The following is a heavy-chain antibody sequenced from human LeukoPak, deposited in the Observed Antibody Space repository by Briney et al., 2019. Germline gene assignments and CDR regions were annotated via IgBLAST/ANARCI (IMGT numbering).Heavy chain of an antibody. CDR2: NSGST. Sequence: SETLSLTCIVSGGSISSYYWSWIRQPPGKGLEWIGYNSGSTNYNASLKSRVTILLVRSKNQFSLKLSSVTAADTAVYYCARGRGYGGNYLRSFDIWGQGTMVTVSS. CDR3: ARGRGYGGNYLRSFDI. J-gene: IGHJ3*02. CDR1: GGSISSYY. D-gene: IGHD1-26*01. V-gene: IGHV4-59*08.